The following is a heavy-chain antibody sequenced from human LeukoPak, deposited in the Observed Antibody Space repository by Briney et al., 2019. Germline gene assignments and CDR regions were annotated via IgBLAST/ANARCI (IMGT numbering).Heavy chain of an antibody. J-gene: IGHJ3*02. D-gene: IGHD6-19*01. CDR1: GYSFTNYW. Sequence: GESLKISCKGSGYSFTNYWIGWVRQMSGKGLEWMGIIYPGDSDTRYSPSFQGQVTISADKSIITAYLQWSSLKASDTAMYYCARTGYSSGWYGGFDIWGQGTLVTASS. CDR2: IYPGDSDT. CDR3: ARTGYSSGWYGGFDI. V-gene: IGHV5-51*01.